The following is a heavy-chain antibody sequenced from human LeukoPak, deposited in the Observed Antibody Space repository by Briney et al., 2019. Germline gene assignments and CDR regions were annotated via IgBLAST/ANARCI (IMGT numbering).Heavy chain of an antibody. D-gene: IGHD3-22*01. Sequence: PSGTLSLTCDVFGGSFTDYFWTWIRQSPGKGLEWIGEINDYTGNTNYNPSLNSRVSMSLEKSKNQFSLELRSVTAADTAVYYCARGRIAKIVVVHSFHYGMDVWGQGTTVTVSS. CDR2: INDYTGNT. CDR3: ARGRIAKIVVVHSFHYGMDV. V-gene: IGHV4-34*01. CDR1: GGSFTDYF. J-gene: IGHJ6*02.